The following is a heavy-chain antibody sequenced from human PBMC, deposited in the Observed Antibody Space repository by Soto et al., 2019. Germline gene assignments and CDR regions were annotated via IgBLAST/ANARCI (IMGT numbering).Heavy chain of an antibody. D-gene: IGHD3-22*01. J-gene: IGHJ5*02. V-gene: IGHV3-7*01. CDR2: IKQDGSEI. CDR1: GFTFSRSW. CDR3: ARSVREDSGYSWFDP. Sequence: EVQLVESGGGLVQPGGSLRLSCAASGFTFSRSWMTWVRQPPGKGPEWVASIKQDGSEIFYVASVKGRFTISRDNAKNSLYLQMNSLRAEDTAAYYCARSVREDSGYSWFDPWGQGTVVAVSS.